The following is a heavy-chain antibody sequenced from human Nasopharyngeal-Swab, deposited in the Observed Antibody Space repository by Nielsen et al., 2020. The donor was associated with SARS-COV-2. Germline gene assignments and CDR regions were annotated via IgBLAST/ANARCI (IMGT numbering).Heavy chain of an antibody. CDR2: IKEDGSEN. CDR1: GFTFSSYW. V-gene: IGHV3-7*05. CDR3: ARDYTRFDY. J-gene: IGHJ4*02. D-gene: IGHD3-16*01. Sequence: GESLKISCAASGFTFSSYWMSWVRQAPGKGLEWVAYIKEDGSENYFVDSVKGRFTISRDNAKNSLYLQMNSLRAEDTAVYYCARDYTRFDYWGQGTLVTVSS.